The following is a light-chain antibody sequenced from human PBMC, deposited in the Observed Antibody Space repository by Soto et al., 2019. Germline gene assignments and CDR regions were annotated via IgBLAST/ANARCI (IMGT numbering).Light chain of an antibody. J-gene: IGKJ2*01. CDR2: GSS. V-gene: IGKV3-20*01. Sequence: EVVLTQSPGTLSLSPGERATLSCRASQSVNNNYVAWYKQKPGQAPRLLIFGSSDRATGIPDRLSGSGSGTDFTLTISRLEPEDFAEYYCQQYGSSPPYTFGQATKLEIK. CDR1: QSVNNNY. CDR3: QQYGSSPPYT.